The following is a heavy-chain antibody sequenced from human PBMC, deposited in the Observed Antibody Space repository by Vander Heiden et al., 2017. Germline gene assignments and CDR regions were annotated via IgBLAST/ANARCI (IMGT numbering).Heavy chain of an antibody. J-gene: IGHJ6*02. D-gene: IGHD6-13*01. Sequence: EVQLVESGGGLVQPGRSLRLSCAASGFPFDHYAMHWVREAPGKGLEWVSGSSWNSGTIGYADSVKGRFTISRDNAKNSLYLQMNNLRAEDTALYYCAKDRGTGIAAAHLNYYYYYGMDVWGQGTTVTVSS. CDR1: GFPFDHYA. V-gene: IGHV3-9*01. CDR2: SSWNSGTI. CDR3: AKDRGTGIAAAHLNYYYYYGMDV.